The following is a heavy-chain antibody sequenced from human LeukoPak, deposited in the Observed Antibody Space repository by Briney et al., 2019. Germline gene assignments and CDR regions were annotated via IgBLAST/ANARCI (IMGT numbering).Heavy chain of an antibody. V-gene: IGHV3-30*02. D-gene: IGHD2-15*01. CDR1: GFTFSNYG. J-gene: IGHJ5*02. CDR2: IRYDGSNK. CDR3: AGRSGGTYNWFDP. Sequence: GGSLRLSCRASGFTFSNYGMLWVRQAPGKGLEWVAFIRYDGSNKFYADSVKGRVTISRDNSKNTLYLHINSLRAEDTAVYYCAGRSGGTYNWFDPWGQGTLVTVSS.